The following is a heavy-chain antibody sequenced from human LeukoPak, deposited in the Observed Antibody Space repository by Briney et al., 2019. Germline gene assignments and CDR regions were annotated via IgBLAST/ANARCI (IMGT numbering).Heavy chain of an antibody. V-gene: IGHV3-48*04. J-gene: IGHJ4*02. Sequence: HPGGSLRLSCAASGFTFSSYAMSWVRQAPGKGPEWVSYVSSASSHVYYADSVRGRFIISRDNAKNSLYLQMNSLRAEDTAVYYCARDLMRFLEWVNWGQGTLVTVSS. D-gene: IGHD3-3*01. CDR3: ARDLMRFLEWVN. CDR1: GFTFSSYA. CDR2: VSSASSHV.